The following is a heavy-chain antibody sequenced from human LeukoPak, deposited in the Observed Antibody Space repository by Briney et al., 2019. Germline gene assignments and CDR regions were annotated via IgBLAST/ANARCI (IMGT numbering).Heavy chain of an antibody. CDR1: GFTFSSYS. CDR2: ISSSSSYI. V-gene: IGHV3-21*01. D-gene: IGHD1-26*01. Sequence: GGSLRLSCAASGFTFSSYSMNWVRQAPGRGLEWVSSISSSSSYIYYADSVKGRFTISRDNAKNSLYLQMNSLRAEDTAVYYCARDPGSYLDYWGQGTLVTVSS. J-gene: IGHJ4*02. CDR3: ARDPGSYLDY.